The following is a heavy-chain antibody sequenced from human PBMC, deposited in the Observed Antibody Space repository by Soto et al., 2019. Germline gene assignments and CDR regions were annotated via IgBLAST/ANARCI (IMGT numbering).Heavy chain of an antibody. CDR2: IDSGGRTT. Sequence: GSLRLSCAASGFTFSSDWMHWFRQAPGKGLVWVSRIDSGGRTTTYADSVKGRFTISRDNAKNTLYLQMNGLRAGDTALYYCARWFTYGNFDYFDYWGQGTQVTVSS. CDR1: GFTFSSDW. V-gene: IGHV3-74*01. CDR3: ARWFTYGNFDYFDY. J-gene: IGHJ4*02. D-gene: IGHD3-10*01.